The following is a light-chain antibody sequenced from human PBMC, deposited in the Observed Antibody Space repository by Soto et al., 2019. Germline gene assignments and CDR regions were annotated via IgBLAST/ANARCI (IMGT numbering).Light chain of an antibody. CDR3: YQYAASPRT. J-gene: IGKJ1*01. CDR1: QSVSNNY. CDR2: GSS. Sequence: EVVLTQSPGTLSLSPRERATLSCRASQSVSNNYLAWYQHKPGQAPRLLIYGSSNRAPGIPDRFSGSGSGPDYTLTISRLEPEDFAVSYCYQYAASPRTFGQANLVEVK. V-gene: IGKV3-20*01.